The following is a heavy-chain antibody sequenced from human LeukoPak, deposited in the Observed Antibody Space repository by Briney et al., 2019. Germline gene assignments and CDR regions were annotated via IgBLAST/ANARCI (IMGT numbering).Heavy chain of an antibody. CDR2: LYYSGST. CDR3: ARRGKSYGPYWDFDL. V-gene: IGHV4-59*08. D-gene: IGHD3-16*01. J-gene: IGHJ2*01. Sequence: SETLSLTCTISGGSLKNNYWSWIRQPPGKGLEWIGYLYYSGSTNYNPSLKSRVTISIDKSKNQFSLELDSVTAADTAVYYCARRGKSYGPYWDFDLWGRGTLVTVSS. CDR1: GGSLKNNY.